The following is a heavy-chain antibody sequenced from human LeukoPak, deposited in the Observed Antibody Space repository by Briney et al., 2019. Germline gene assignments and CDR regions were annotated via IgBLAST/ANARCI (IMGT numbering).Heavy chain of an antibody. V-gene: IGHV3-64*01. CDR3: ARYCSGGSCYSNDAFDI. J-gene: IGHJ3*02. CDR1: GFTFSSYA. D-gene: IGHD2-15*01. Sequence: PGGSLRLSCAASGFTFSSYAMHWVRQAPGKGLEYVSAISSNGGSTYYANSVKGRFTISRDNSKNALYLQMGSLRAEDMAVYYCARYCSGGSCYSNDAFDIWGQGTMVTVSS. CDR2: ISSNGGST.